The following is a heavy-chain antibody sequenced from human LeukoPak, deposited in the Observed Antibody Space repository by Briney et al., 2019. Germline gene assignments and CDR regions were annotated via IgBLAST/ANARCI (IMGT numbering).Heavy chain of an antibody. CDR1: GFTFSSYG. CDR2: IWYGGSNK. D-gene: IGHD3-3*01. CDR3: AKGQATLALEWLPYFDY. V-gene: IGHV3-30*18. J-gene: IGHJ4*02. Sequence: RRSVRLSCAASGFTFSSYGMHWVRQAPGKGLEWAAVIWYGGSNKYYADSVKGRFTISRDNSKDTLYLQMNSLRAEDTAVYYCAKGQATLALEWLPYFDYWGQGTLVTVSS.